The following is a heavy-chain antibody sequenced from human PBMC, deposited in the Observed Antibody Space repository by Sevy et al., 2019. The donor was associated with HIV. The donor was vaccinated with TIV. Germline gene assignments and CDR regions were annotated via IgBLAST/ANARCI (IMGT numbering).Heavy chain of an antibody. CDR2: INHSGST. Sequence: SETLSLTCAVYGGSFSGYYWSWIRQTPGKGLEWIGEINHSGSTKYNPSLKSRVTISVDTSKNQFSLKLSSVTAADTAVYYCARHCTGTSCSHAFDIWGQGTMVTVSS. CDR1: GGSFSGYY. CDR3: ARHCTGTSCSHAFDI. V-gene: IGHV4-34*01. J-gene: IGHJ3*02. D-gene: IGHD2-2*01.